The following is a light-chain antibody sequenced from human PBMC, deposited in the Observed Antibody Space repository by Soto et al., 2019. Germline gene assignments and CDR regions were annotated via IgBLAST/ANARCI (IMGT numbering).Light chain of an antibody. CDR1: QSIAKF. CDR3: QKYNNAPRT. V-gene: IGKV1-27*01. CDR2: GAS. Sequence: DIQMTQSPSSLSASFGDRVTITCRTSQSIAKFLNWYQQRPGKAPKVLIYGASSLQTGVPSRFSGSGSGTDFTLTISSLQPEDVATYYCQKYNNAPRTFGQGTKVDIK. J-gene: IGKJ1*01.